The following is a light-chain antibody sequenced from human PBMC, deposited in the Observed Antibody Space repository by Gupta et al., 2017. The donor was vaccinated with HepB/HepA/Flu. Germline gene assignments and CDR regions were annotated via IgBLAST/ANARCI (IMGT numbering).Light chain of an antibody. CDR1: QSIRTS. CDR2: SAS. J-gene: IGKJ2*01. CDR3: LQGASIPFN. V-gene: IGKV1-39*01. Sequence: DIQMTQYPSSLSASVGDRVSITCRASQSIRTSVKWYQQTPGKAPKLLIYSASGLQSGLPARFSGSGSGTEFTLTISGLQPEDFATYFCLQGASIPFNFGQGTKMDIK.